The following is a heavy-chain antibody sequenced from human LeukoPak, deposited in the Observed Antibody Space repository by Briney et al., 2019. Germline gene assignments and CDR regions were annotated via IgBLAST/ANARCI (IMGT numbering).Heavy chain of an antibody. Sequence: PSETLSLTCAVSGGSISSSNWWNWVRQPPGKGLEWIGEIYHSGSTNYNPSLKSRVTISIDRSNNQFSLKLSSVTAADTAVYYCARDGGIEWNPVGNWFDPWGQGTLVTVSS. CDR2: IYHSGST. CDR1: GGSISSSNW. V-gene: IGHV4-4*02. J-gene: IGHJ5*02. CDR3: ARDGGIEWNPVGNWFDP. D-gene: IGHD3-16*01.